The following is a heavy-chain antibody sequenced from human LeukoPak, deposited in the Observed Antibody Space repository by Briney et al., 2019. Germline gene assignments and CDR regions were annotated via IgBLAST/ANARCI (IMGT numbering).Heavy chain of an antibody. V-gene: IGHV4-59*01. D-gene: IGHD1-7*01. CDR3: AREGTPAGAFDI. CDR2: IYYSGST. Sequence: PSETLSLTCTVSGGSISSYYWSWIRQPPGKGLGWIGYIYYSGSTNYNPSLKSRVTISVDTSKNQFSLKLSSVTAADTAVYYCAREGTPAGAFDIWGQGTMVTVSS. CDR1: GGSISSYY. J-gene: IGHJ3*02.